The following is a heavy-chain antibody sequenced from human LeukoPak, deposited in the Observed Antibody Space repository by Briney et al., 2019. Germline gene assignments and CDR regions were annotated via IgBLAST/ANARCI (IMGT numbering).Heavy chain of an antibody. CDR3: ARQHSNYNYYYGMDV. CDR1: GYSFTSYW. V-gene: IGHV5-51*01. Sequence: GESLKISCKGSGYSFTSYWIGWVRQMPGKGLEWMGIIYPGDSDTRYSPSFQGRVTISADKSISTAYLQWSSLKASDTAMYYCARQHSNYNYYYGMDVWGQGTTVTVSS. J-gene: IGHJ6*02. CDR2: IYPGDSDT. D-gene: IGHD4-11*01.